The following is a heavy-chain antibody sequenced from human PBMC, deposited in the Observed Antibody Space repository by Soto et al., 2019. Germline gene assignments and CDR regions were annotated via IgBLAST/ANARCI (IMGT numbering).Heavy chain of an antibody. CDR3: AREFLDYGDSGGFDQ. D-gene: IGHD4-17*01. Sequence: QVQLVESGGGVVQPGTSLRLSCATSGFTFSRYAMHWVRQAPGKGLEWVAILWSDGSNVHYGDSVKGRFTNSRDNSKNTLYLQMNDSRVEDTAVYSCAREFLDYGDSGGFDQWGQGTLVTVSS. V-gene: IGHV3-33*01. CDR2: LWSDGSNV. CDR1: GFTFSRYA. J-gene: IGHJ4*02.